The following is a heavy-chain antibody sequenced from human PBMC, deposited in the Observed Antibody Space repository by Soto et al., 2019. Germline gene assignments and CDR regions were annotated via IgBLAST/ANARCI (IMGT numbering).Heavy chain of an antibody. D-gene: IGHD3-22*01. CDR1: GYTFTSYG. J-gene: IGHJ5*02. V-gene: IGHV1-18*04. CDR3: ARVGYYDSPYSWFDP. Sequence: ASGEVSCKASGYTFTSYGISWVRQAPGQGLEWMGWISAYNGNTNYAQKLQGRVTMTTDTSTSTAYMELRSLRSDDTAVYYCARVGYYDSPYSWFDPWGHGTLVTVSS. CDR2: ISAYNGNT.